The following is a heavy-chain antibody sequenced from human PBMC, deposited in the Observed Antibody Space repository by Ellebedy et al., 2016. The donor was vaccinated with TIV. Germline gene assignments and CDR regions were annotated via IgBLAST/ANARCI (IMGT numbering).Heavy chain of an antibody. CDR2: IKQDGSEK. CDR1: GFTFSSYW. D-gene: IGHD2-21*02. CDR3: ARPGGGDYYYYYGMDV. J-gene: IGHJ6*02. Sequence: GGSLRLSCAASGFTFSSYWMSWVRQAPGKGLEWVANIKQDGSEKYYVDSVKGRFTISRDNAKNSLYLQMNSLRAEDTAVYYCARPGGGDYYYYYGMDVWGQGTTVTVSS. V-gene: IGHV3-7*01.